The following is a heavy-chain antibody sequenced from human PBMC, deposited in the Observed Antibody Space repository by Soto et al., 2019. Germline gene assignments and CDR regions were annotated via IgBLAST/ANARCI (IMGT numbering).Heavy chain of an antibody. CDR2: ISAYNGNT. Sequence: GASVKVSCKASGCTFTSYGISGVRQAPGQGLEWMGWISAYNGNTNYAQKLQGRVTMTTDTSTSTAYMELRSLRSDDTAVYYCARAENMDTDMAYFDYWGQGTLVTVSS. CDR3: ARAENMDTDMAYFDY. V-gene: IGHV1-18*01. CDR1: GCTFTSYG. J-gene: IGHJ4*02. D-gene: IGHD5-18*01.